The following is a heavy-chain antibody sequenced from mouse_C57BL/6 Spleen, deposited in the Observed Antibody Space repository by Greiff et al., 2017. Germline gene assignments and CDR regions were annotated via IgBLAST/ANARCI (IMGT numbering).Heavy chain of an antibody. V-gene: IGHV1-76*01. J-gene: IGHJ1*03. CDR1: GYTFTDYY. CDR3: ARSTFTTVVNWYFDV. CDR2: IYPGSGNT. Sequence: QVQLQQSGAELVRPGASVKLSCKASGYTFTDYYINWVKQRPGQGLEWIARIYPGSGNTYSNEKFKGKATLTAEKSSSTAYMQLSSLTSEDFSVYFCARSTFTTVVNWYFDVWGTGTTVTVSS. D-gene: IGHD1-1*01.